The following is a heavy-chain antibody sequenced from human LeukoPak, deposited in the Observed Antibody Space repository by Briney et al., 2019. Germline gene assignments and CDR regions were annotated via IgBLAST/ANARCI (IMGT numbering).Heavy chain of an antibody. J-gene: IGHJ4*02. CDR1: GFTFSSYG. Sequence: GGSLRLSCAASGFTFSSYGMSWVRQAPGKGLEWVSAISGSGGSTYYADSVKGRFTISRDNSKNTLYLQMNSLRAEDTAVYYCAKAPYIAAADPDYFDYWGQGTLVTVSS. CDR2: ISGSGGST. CDR3: AKAPYIAAADPDYFDY. D-gene: IGHD6-13*01. V-gene: IGHV3-23*01.